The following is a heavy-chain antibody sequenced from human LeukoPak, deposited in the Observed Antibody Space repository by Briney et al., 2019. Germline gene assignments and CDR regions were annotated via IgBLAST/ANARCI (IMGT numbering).Heavy chain of an antibody. CDR3: AKDLHHRVGRPLPRSAC. CDR2: ISYDGSNK. J-gene: IGHJ4*02. V-gene: IGHV3-30*18. Sequence: GRSLRLSCAASGFTFSSYGMHWVRQAPGKGLEWVAVISYDGSNKYYADSVKGRFTISRDNSKNTLYLQINSLRAGDTAVYYCAKDLHHRVGRPLPRSACWGEGTLVSASS. CDR1: GFTFSSYG. D-gene: IGHD1-26*01.